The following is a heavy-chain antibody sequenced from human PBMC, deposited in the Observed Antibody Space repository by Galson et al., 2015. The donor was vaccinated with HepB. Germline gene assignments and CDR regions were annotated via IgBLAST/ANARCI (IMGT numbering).Heavy chain of an antibody. Sequence: SLRLSCAASGFTFSDSYMTWIRQAPGEGLEWISFISSSGKYSNYADSMKGRFIISRDNAKNSLYLQIHSLRVEDTAVYYCARGYNSGLHYWGQGTLVPVSS. J-gene: IGHJ4*01. CDR3: ARGYNSGLHY. CDR1: GFTFSDSY. CDR2: ISSSGKYS. V-gene: IGHV3-11*06. D-gene: IGHD6-19*01.